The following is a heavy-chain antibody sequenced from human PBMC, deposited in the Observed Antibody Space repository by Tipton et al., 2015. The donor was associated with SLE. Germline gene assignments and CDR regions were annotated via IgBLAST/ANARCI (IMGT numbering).Heavy chain of an antibody. CDR1: GGSIISYY. J-gene: IGHJ4*02. Sequence: LILSCTVSGGSIISYYWSWIRQSPGKGLEWIGYIYSSGSTKYNPSLKSRVTISVDTSKRQVSLNLSSVTAADTAVYYCARRRGSSWYEDYFDYWGQGTLVTVSS. D-gene: IGHD6-13*01. CDR3: ARRRGSSWYEDYFDY. CDR2: IYSSGST. V-gene: IGHV4-4*08.